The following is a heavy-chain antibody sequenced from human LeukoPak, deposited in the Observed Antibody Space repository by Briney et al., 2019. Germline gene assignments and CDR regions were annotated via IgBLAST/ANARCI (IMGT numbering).Heavy chain of an antibody. CDR2: IIPIFGTA. D-gene: IGHD1-7*01. V-gene: IGHV1-69*13. Sequence: ASVKVSCKASGGTFSSYAISWVRQAPGQGLEWMGGIIPIFGTANYAQKFQGRVTITADESTSTAYMELSSLRSEDTAVYYCAIEWAAQMYNWNLGRWFDPWGQGTLVTVSS. CDR1: GGTFSSYA. J-gene: IGHJ5*02. CDR3: AIEWAAQMYNWNLGRWFDP.